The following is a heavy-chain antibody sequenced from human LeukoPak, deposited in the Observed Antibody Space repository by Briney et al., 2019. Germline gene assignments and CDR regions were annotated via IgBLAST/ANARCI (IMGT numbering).Heavy chain of an antibody. Sequence: GGSLRLSCAVSGFTFSTHSMNWVRQAPGKGLERVSYIISSSNTIYYADSVKGRFTISRDNAKNSLYLQMNSLRAEDTAVYYCARARGYSYGYSDYWGQGTLVTVSS. CDR3: ARARGYSYGYSDY. CDR1: GFTFSTHS. D-gene: IGHD5-18*01. J-gene: IGHJ4*02. V-gene: IGHV3-48*01. CDR2: IISSSNTI.